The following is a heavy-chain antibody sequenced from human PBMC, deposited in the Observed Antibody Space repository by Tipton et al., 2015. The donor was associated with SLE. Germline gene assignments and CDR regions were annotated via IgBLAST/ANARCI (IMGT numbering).Heavy chain of an antibody. CDR2: IYYSGST. J-gene: IGHJ3*02. V-gene: IGHV4-59*01. CDR1: GGSISSYY. CDR3: ARDRRPLDAFDI. D-gene: IGHD6-6*01. Sequence: LRLSCTVSGGSISSYYWSWIRQPPGKGLEWIGYIYYSGSTNYNPSLKSRVTISVDTSKNQFSLKLSSVTAADTAVYYCARDRRPLDAFDIWGQGTMVSVSS.